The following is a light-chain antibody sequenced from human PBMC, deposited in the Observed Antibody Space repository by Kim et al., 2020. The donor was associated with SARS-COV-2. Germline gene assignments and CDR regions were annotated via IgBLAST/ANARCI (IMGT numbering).Light chain of an antibody. CDR3: QQRSNWPPTVT. Sequence: AGERATHSCRASQSVSRYLAWYQQKPGQAPRLLIYDASNRATGIPARFSGSGSGTDFTLTISSLEPEDFAVYYCQQRSNWPPTVTFGGGTKVDIK. CDR2: DAS. V-gene: IGKV3-11*01. CDR1: QSVSRY. J-gene: IGKJ4*01.